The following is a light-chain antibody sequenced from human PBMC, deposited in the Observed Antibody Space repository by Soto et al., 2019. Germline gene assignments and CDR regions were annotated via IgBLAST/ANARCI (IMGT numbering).Light chain of an antibody. J-gene: IGKJ1*01. CDR1: QSISSY. V-gene: IGKV1-39*01. CDR3: QQSYSTPRT. Sequence: DIQMTQSPSSLSASVGDRVTITCRASQSISSYLNWYQQKPGKAPKLLIYAASSLQGGVQSRFSGSGSGTDFTLTIRSLQPEDFATYYCQQSYSTPRTFGQGTKVDIK. CDR2: AAS.